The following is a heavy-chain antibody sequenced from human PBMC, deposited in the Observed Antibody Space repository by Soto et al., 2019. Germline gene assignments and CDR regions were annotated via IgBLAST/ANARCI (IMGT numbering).Heavy chain of an antibody. D-gene: IGHD4-17*01. CDR1: GCTFTSSA. CDR2: IVVGSGNT. V-gene: IGHV1-58*01. Sequence: GASVKVSCKAAGCTFTSSAVQWARQARGQSLEWIGWIVVGSGNTNYAQKFQERVTITRDMPTSTAYMELSSLRSEDTAVYYCAAVRGSETTGPYWGQGTLVTVSS. CDR3: AAVRGSETTGPY. J-gene: IGHJ4*02.